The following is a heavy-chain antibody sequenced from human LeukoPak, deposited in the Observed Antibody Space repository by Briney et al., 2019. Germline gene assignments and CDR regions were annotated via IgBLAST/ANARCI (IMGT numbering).Heavy chain of an antibody. CDR3: ASRTGSGSSYI. Sequence: GASVKVSCKASGYTFTDQYIHWVRQAPGQGLEWMGWINPNSGGTNYAQKFQGRVTMTRDTSISTAYMELSSLRSDDTAVYYCASRTGSGSSYIWGQGTLVTVSS. V-gene: IGHV1-2*02. CDR2: INPNSGGT. D-gene: IGHD3-10*01. J-gene: IGHJ4*02. CDR1: GYTFTDQY.